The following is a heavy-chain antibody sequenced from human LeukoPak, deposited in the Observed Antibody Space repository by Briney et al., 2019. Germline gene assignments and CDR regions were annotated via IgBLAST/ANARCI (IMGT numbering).Heavy chain of an antibody. CDR3: ARRVLGLRPFDY. V-gene: IGHV4-39*01. CDR1: GDSISSSGYY. CDR2: IYYSGST. J-gene: IGHJ4*02. Sequence: SETLSLTCTVSGDSISSSGYYWGWIRQPPGKGLEWIGSIYYSGSTYYNPSLKSRVTISVDTSKNQFSLKLSSVTAADTAVYYCARRVLGLRPFDYWGQGTLVTDSS. D-gene: IGHD4-17*01.